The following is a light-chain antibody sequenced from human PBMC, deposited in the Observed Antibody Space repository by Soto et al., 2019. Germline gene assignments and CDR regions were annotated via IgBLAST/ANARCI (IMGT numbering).Light chain of an antibody. J-gene: IGLJ3*02. CDR3: AAWDDSLKGPV. CDR1: SSNIGANA. V-gene: IGLV1-44*01. Sequence: QSVLTQPPSACGTPGQRVTISCSGISSNIGANAVNWYQHLPGTAPKLLIYYTDQRPSGVPDRFSGSKSGTSASLAISGLQSEDEADYYCAAWDDSLKGPVFGGGTKLTVL. CDR2: YTD.